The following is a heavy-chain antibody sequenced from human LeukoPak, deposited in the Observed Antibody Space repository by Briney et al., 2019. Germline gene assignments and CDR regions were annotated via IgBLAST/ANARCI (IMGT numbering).Heavy chain of an antibody. J-gene: IGHJ4*02. V-gene: IGHV1-46*01. CDR2: INPSGGST. Sequence: ASVKVSCKASGYTFTSYYMHRVRQAPGQGLEWMGIINPSGGSTSYAQKFQGRVTMTRDTSTSTVYMELSSLRSEDTAVYYCARDSGSYYYFDYWGQGTLVTVSS. CDR3: ARDSGSYYYFDY. CDR1: GYTFTSYY. D-gene: IGHD1-26*01.